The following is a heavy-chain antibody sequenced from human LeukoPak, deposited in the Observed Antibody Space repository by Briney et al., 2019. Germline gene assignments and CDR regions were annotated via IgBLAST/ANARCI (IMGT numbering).Heavy chain of an antibody. V-gene: IGHV3-48*03. CDR3: AGRGSTSWLNPAYFDY. Sequence: GGSLRLSCAASGFTFSSYEMNWVRQAPGKGLEWVSYISSSGSTTYYADSVKGRFTISRDNSKNTLYLQMNSLRAEDTAVYYCAGRGSTSWLNPAYFDYWGQGTLVTVSS. J-gene: IGHJ4*02. D-gene: IGHD2-2*01. CDR1: GFTFSSYE. CDR2: ISSSGSTT.